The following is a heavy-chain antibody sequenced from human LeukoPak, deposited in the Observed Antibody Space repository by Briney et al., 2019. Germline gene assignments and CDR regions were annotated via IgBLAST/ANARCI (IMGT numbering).Heavy chain of an antibody. J-gene: IGHJ6*02. D-gene: IGHD4-17*01. CDR3: ARDAPNDYGDYGMDV. Sequence: ASVKVSCKASGYIFTSYAMNWVRQAPGQGLEWMGWINTNTGNPTYAQGFTGRFVFSLDTSISTAYLQISSLKAEDTAVYYCARDAPNDYGDYGMDVWGQGTTVTVSS. CDR1: GYIFTSYA. V-gene: IGHV7-4-1*02. CDR2: INTNTGNP.